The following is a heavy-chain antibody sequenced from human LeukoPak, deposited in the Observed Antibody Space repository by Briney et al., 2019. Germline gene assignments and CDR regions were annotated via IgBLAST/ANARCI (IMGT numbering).Heavy chain of an antibody. CDR2: ISSSSSYI. Sequence: GGSLRLSCAASGFTFSSYSMNWVRQAPGKGLEWVSSISSSSSYIYYADSVKGRFTISRDNAKNSLYLQMNSLRAEDTAVYYCARGDGYYDFWSGYFFFDYWGQGTLVTVSS. J-gene: IGHJ4*02. V-gene: IGHV3-21*01. D-gene: IGHD3-3*01. CDR1: GFTFSSYS. CDR3: ARGDGYYDFWSGYFFFDY.